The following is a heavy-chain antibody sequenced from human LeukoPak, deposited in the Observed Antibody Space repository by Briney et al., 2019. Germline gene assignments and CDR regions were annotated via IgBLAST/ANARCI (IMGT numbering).Heavy chain of an antibody. D-gene: IGHD3-22*01. CDR2: INQDGSEE. CDR1: GLLFSTFW. Sequence: GGSLRLSCAASGLLFSTFWMNWVCQAPGKGLEWVANINQDGSEEYYVDSVKGRFTISRDNSKNTLYLQMNSLRAEDTAVYYCARASSHPYYDSSGYFPAYYYYYGMDVWGQGTTVTVSS. J-gene: IGHJ6*02. V-gene: IGHV3-7*01. CDR3: ARASSHPYYDSSGYFPAYYYYYGMDV.